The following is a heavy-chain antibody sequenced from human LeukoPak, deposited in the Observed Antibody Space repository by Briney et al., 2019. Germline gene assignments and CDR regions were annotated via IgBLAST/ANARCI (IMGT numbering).Heavy chain of an antibody. D-gene: IGHD2-2*01. CDR1: GGSISSHY. CDR2: IYYSGST. V-gene: IGHV4-59*11. CDR3: ARDGYCSSTSCPPAGYYYYMDV. J-gene: IGHJ6*03. Sequence: SETLSLTCTVSGGSISSHYWSWIRQPPGKGLEWIGYIYYSGSTNYNPSLKSRVTISVDTSKNQFSLKLSSVTAADTAVYYCARDGYCSSTSCPPAGYYYYMDVWGKGTTVTVSS.